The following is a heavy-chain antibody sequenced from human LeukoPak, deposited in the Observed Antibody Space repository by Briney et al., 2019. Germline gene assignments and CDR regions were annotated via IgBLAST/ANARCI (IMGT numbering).Heavy chain of an antibody. CDR2: ISGSGGST. V-gene: IGHV3-23*01. J-gene: IGHJ3*02. D-gene: IGHD2-15*01. Sequence: GGSLSLSGAAPGLTFTNNAMSWVGKPPGKGLKGVSAISGSGGSTYYADSVKGRFTISRDNSKNTLYLQMNSLRAEDTAVYYCAKGLSSGGSWPFDIWGQGTMVTVSS. CDR1: GLTFTNNA. CDR3: AKGLSSGGSWPFDI.